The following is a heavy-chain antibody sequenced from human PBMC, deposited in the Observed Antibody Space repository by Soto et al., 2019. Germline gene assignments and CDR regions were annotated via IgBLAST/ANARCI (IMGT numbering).Heavy chain of an antibody. CDR2: INHSGST. CDR1: GGSFSGYY. CDR3: ARGRGDGYNQHWFFDL. J-gene: IGHJ2*01. D-gene: IGHD3-10*01. Sequence: QVHLQQWGAGLLKPSETLSLTCAVYGGSFSGYYWSWIRQPPGKGLELIGEINHSGSTNPNPSLKSRVSISGGTSHNQFSLKLSSVTAADTAVYYCARGRGDGYNQHWFFDLWGRGALVTVSS. V-gene: IGHV4-34*01.